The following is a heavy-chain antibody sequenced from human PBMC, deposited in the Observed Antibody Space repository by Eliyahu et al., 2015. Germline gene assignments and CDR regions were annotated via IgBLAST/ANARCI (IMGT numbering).Heavy chain of an antibody. J-gene: IGHJ3*02. D-gene: IGHD2-8*01. CDR3: AARYCTIERCRARGDNAFDI. Sequence: EXQLVESGGGLIEPGGXLRPPCGTSXAFXFXXAGXPWVRQVPGKGLEWVGRIKSKSYGETTDYAAPVQGRFTISRDDSKDTVYLQMNGLKTEDTAVYRCAARYCTIERCRARGDNAFDIWGQGTLVTVSS. V-gene: IGHV3-15*01. CDR2: IKSKSYGETT. CDR1: XAFXFXXAG.